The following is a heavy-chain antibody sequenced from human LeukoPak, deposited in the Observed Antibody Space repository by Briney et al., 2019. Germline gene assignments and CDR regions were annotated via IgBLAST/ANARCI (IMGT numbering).Heavy chain of an antibody. CDR2: ISGSSNYI. D-gene: IGHD6-19*01. J-gene: IGHJ4*02. CDR1: GFIFSNYS. V-gene: IGHV3-21*01. Sequence: GGSLRLSCAASGFIFSNYSMNWVRQAPGKGLEWVSSISGSSNYIYYAYSLEGGLTVSRDNAKNSLYLQMMSLRAEDTAVYYWASSVYSSGCREGVARSRKSFYFDYWGQGGLVTVSS. CDR3: ASSVYSSGCREGVARSRKSFYFDY.